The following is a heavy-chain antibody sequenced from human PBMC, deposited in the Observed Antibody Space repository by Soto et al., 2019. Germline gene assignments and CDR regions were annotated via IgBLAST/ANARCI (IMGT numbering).Heavy chain of an antibody. V-gene: IGHV3-15*01. D-gene: IGHD1-1*01. CDR3: TTMTTRGMDD. CDR2: INTKGDGETI. Sequence: EVQLVESGGGLVKPGGSLRLSCAASDSTFNNAWMSWVRQAPGKGLEWVGRINTKGDGETIDYAAPVKGRFAISRDDSDNTLYLQMNNLKIEDTAGYYCTTMTTRGMDDWGQGTAVTVSS. CDR1: DSTFNNAW. J-gene: IGHJ6*02.